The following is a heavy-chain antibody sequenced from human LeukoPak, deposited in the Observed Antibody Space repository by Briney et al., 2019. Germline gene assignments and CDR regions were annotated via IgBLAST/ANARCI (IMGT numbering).Heavy chain of an antibody. CDR2: INQDGSKE. CDR3: ARGRGSGRKENWFDP. J-gene: IGHJ5*02. Sequence: GGSLRLSCAASGFTFSNYWMTWVRQAPGKGLEWVAHINQDGSKEYYMDSVKARFTISRDNAKNSLSLQMNSLRAEDTAVYYCARGRGSGRKENWFDPWGQGTLVTVSS. D-gene: IGHD3-10*01. V-gene: IGHV3-7*01. CDR1: GFTFSNYW.